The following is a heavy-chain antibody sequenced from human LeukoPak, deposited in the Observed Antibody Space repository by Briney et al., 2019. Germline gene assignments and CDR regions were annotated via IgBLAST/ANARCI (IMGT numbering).Heavy chain of an antibody. V-gene: IGHV3-7*01. CDR3: ARDPGFGYYDSSGYFDY. J-gene: IGHJ4*02. Sequence: GGSLRLFCAASGFTFSRYCMTWVRQAPGKGLEWVANIKEDGSEKYHVDSVKGRFTISRDNAKNPLYLQMNSLSSEDTAVYYGARDPGFGYYDSSGYFDYWGQGTLVTASS. CDR1: GFTFSRYC. CDR2: IKEDGSEK. D-gene: IGHD3-22*01.